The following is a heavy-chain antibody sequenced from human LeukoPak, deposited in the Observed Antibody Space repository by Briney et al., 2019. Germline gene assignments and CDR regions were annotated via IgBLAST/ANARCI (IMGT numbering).Heavy chain of an antibody. CDR2: ISSSGDTT. Sequence: QPGRSLRLSCTASRFTFSTYAMSWVRQAPGKGLEWVSSISSSGDTTYYTGSVKGRFTISRDNSKNALYLQMSSLRAEDTAVYYCAKSQRNDQQVVQRIDYWGQGTLVTVSS. CDR3: AKSQRNDQQVVQRIDY. CDR1: RFTFSTYA. J-gene: IGHJ4*02. D-gene: IGHD2-2*01. V-gene: IGHV3-23*01.